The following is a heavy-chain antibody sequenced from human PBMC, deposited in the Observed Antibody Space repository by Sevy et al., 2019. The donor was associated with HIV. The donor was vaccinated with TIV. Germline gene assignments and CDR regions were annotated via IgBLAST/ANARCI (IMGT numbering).Heavy chain of an antibody. J-gene: IGHJ4*02. CDR2: INPKSGGS. D-gene: IGHD5-18*01. CDR1: GYTFTGQY. Sequence: ASVTVSCKASGYTFTGQYIHWVRQAPGQGLEWMGWINPKSGGSNYAQEFQGRVTMTRDTSISTAYMELSGLTSDDTAVYYCARDLRVRGYSYGSFDYWGQGTLVTVSS. CDR3: ARDLRVRGYSYGSFDY. V-gene: IGHV1-2*02.